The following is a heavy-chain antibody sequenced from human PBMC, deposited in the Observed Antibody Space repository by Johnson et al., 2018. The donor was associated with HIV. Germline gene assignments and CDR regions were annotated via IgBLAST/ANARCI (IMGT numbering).Heavy chain of an antibody. CDR2: ISSSGSTI. CDR1: GFTFSDYY. J-gene: IGHJ3*02. D-gene: IGHD1-26*01. Sequence: QVQLVESGGGLVKPGGSLRLSCAASGFTFSDYYMSWIRQAPGKGLEWVSYISSSGSTIYYADSVKGRFPISRTNAKNSLYLQMNSLRAEDTAVYYCARERGEGGSYYSFRRDAFDIWGQGTMVTVSS. CDR3: ARERGEGGSYYSFRRDAFDI. V-gene: IGHV3-11*04.